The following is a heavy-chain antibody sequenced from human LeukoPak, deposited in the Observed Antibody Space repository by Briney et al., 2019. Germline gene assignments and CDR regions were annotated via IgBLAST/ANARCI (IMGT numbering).Heavy chain of an antibody. CDR3: ARDWVGYPKYYFDY. V-gene: IGHV3-48*02. Sequence: GGSLRLSCAASGFTFSSYSMNWVRQAPGKGLEWVSYISSSSSAIYYADSVKGRFTISRDNAKNSLYLQMNSLRDEDTAVYYCARDWVGYPKYYFDYWGQGTLVTVSS. D-gene: IGHD5-12*01. CDR1: GFTFSSYS. CDR2: ISSSSSAI. J-gene: IGHJ4*02.